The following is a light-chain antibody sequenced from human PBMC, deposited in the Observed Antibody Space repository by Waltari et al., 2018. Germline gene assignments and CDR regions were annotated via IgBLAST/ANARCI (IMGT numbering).Light chain of an antibody. J-gene: IGKJ4*01. CDR3: QQSYSPLT. Sequence: DFQMTQPPSSPSASVGDRVTITCRASQSISTYLNWYQQKPGKAPNLLIYAASSLQSGVPSRFSGSGSGTDFTLTISSLQPEDFATYYCQQSYSPLTFGGGTKVEIK. V-gene: IGKV1-39*01. CDR1: QSISTY. CDR2: AAS.